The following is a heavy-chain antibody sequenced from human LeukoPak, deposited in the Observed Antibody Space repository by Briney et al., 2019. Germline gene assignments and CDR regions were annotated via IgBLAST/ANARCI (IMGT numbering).Heavy chain of an antibody. CDR3: ARRNYGDYDHYFDY. CDR2: IDCSGST. Sequence: PSDTLSLTCTVSGGSISGYYWSWIRQPPGKGLEWMGGIDCSGSTNYNPSLKSRVTISGDTSRNQFSLRLSSVTAADTAVYFCARRNYGDYDHYFDYWGQGILVTVSS. V-gene: IGHV4-59*08. D-gene: IGHD4-17*01. CDR1: GGSISGYY. J-gene: IGHJ4*02.